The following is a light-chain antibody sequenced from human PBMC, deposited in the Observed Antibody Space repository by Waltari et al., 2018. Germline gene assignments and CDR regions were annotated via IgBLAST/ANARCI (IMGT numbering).Light chain of an antibody. J-gene: IGKJ5*01. CDR3: MQALQFIT. V-gene: IGKV2-28*01. CDR1: RDLLRNSEYNS. CDR2: MGS. Sequence: DIVMTQSPLSLSVTPGEPASISCRSSRDLLRNSEYNSLVWYLQKPGQSPQLLIYMGSNRASGVPDRFSGSGSGTDFTLKISRVEAEDVGVYYCMQALQFITFGQGTRLEIK.